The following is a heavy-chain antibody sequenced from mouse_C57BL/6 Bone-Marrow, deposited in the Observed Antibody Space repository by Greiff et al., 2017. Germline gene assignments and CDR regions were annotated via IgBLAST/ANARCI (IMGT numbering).Heavy chain of an antibody. CDR2: IVPGDGAT. CDR3: ITPGSITTVVPFAY. D-gene: IGHD1-1*01. Sequence: VQLQQSGAELVRPGASVKLSCTASGFKFNDYYMHWVKQRPEQGLEWIGRIVPGDGATEYAPKFQGKATMTADTSSNTSYLPLNSLTSEDTAVYYCITPGSITTVVPFAYWGQGTLVTVSA. V-gene: IGHV14-1*01. CDR1: GFKFNDYY. J-gene: IGHJ3*01.